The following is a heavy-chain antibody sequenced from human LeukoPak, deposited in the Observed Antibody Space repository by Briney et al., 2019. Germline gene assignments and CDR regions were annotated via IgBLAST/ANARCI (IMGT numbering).Heavy chain of an antibody. CDR1: GFTFDDYA. J-gene: IGHJ4*02. Sequence: GGSLRLSCAASGFTFDDYAMHWVRQAPGKGLEWVSGISWNSGSIGYADSVKGRFTISRDNAKNSLYLQMNSLRAEDTAVYYCARDPRTLDSIAVAGTDYWGQGTLVTVSS. CDR2: ISWNSGSI. V-gene: IGHV3-9*01. CDR3: ARDPRTLDSIAVAGTDY. D-gene: IGHD6-19*01.